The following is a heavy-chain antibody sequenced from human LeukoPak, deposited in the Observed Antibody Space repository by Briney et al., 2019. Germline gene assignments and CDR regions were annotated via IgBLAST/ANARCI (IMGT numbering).Heavy chain of an antibody. CDR3: ARSYRNPPYFYYYMDV. J-gene: IGHJ6*03. CDR1: GYSFTSYW. Sequence: GESLKISCKGSGYSFTSYWIGWVRQMPGKGLEWMGIIYPGDSDTKYSPSFQGQVTISADKSISTAYLQWSSLRASDTAMYYCARSYRNPPYFYYYMDVWGKGTTVTVSS. V-gene: IGHV5-51*01. CDR2: IYPGDSDT. D-gene: IGHD1-14*01.